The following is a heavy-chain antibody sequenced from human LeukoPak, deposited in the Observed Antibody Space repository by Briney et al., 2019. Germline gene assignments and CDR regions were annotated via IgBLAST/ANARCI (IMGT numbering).Heavy chain of an antibody. V-gene: IGHV1-2*06. CDR3: TRESGSYHGNDY. J-gene: IGHJ4*02. Sequence: ASVKVSCKASGYTFTGYYMHWVRQAPGQGLGWMGRINPNNGATNYAQKLQGRVTITGDTSISTAYMELSSLRSDDTAVYCCTRESGSYHGNDYWGQGTLVTVSS. D-gene: IGHD1-26*01. CDR1: GYTFTGYY. CDR2: INPNNGAT.